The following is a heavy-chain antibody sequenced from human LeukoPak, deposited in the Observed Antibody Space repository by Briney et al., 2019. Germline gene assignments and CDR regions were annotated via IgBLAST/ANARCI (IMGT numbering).Heavy chain of an antibody. V-gene: IGHV4-39*01. J-gene: IGHJ1*01. CDR3: ARHTSGTMFSY. CDR1: GGSISSTSY. CDR2: ILYSGST. Sequence: PSETLSLTCIVSGGSISSTSYWGWIRQPPGKGLEWIGTILYSGSTFYNASLKSRVTISVDTSKNQFSLKLNSVTATDTAVYYCARHTSGTMFSYWGQGILATVSS. D-gene: IGHD1-1*01.